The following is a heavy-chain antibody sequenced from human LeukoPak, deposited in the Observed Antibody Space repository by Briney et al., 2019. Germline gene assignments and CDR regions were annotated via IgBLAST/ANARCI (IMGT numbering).Heavy chain of an antibody. CDR2: IYPGESDT. V-gene: IGHV5-51*01. CDR1: GYSFTSYW. J-gene: IGHJ4*02. CDR3: ATTNYYGSGSFHD. D-gene: IGHD3-10*01. Sequence: MHGEALKISCKGSGYSFTSYWIVWVRQVPGKGLEVMGMIYPGESDTRSRPSFQGQVTILADKSISTAYTQWSTLKASDTAMYYCATTNYYGSGSFHDWSQATLVTASS.